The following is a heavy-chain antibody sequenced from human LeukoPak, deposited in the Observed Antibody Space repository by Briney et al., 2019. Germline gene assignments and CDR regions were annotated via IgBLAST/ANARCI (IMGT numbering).Heavy chain of an antibody. CDR3: GRSRAGAIDY. J-gene: IGHJ4*02. Sequence: GGSPRLSCAASGFTLSDHYMDWVRQAPGKGLEWVGCTRNKANSYSTEYAASVKGRFTISRDESKNSLYLQMNSLKTEDTAVYYCGRSRAGAIDYWGQGTLVTVSS. CDR1: GFTLSDHY. D-gene: IGHD1-26*01. V-gene: IGHV3-72*01. CDR2: TRNKANSYST.